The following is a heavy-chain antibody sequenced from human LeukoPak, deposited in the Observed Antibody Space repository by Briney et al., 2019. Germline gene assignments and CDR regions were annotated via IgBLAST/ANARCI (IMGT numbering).Heavy chain of an antibody. V-gene: IGHV3-66*01. J-gene: IGHJ4*02. D-gene: IGHD6-13*01. CDR2: IYSGGST. CDR1: GFTVSSNY. Sequence: GGSLRLSCAASGFTVSSNYMSWVRQAPGKGLEWVSVIYSGGSTYYADSVKGRFTISRDNSKNTLYLQMNSLRAEDTAVYYCARGPGGDSSSWYYFDYWGQGTLVTVSS. CDR3: ARGPGGDSSSWYYFDY.